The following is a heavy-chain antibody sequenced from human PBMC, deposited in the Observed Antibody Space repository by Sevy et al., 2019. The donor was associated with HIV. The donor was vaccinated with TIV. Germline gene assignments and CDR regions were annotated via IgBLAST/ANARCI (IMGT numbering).Heavy chain of an antibody. CDR1: GFTFSSYG. CDR2: ISYDGSNK. CDR3: AKGLRGTTTNNWFDP. J-gene: IGHJ5*02. V-gene: IGHV3-30*18. D-gene: IGHD4-17*01. Sequence: GGSLRLSCAASGFTFSSYGMHWVRQAPGKGLEWVAFISYDGSNKYYADSVKGRFTISRDNSKNTLFLQMHSLRAEDTAVYYCAKGLRGTTTNNWFDPWGQGTLVTVSS.